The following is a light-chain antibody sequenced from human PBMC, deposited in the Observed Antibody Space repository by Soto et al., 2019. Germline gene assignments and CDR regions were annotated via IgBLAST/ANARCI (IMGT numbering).Light chain of an antibody. V-gene: IGKV1-5*01. CDR1: QSISSW. CDR2: DAS. CDR3: QQYNSLWT. Sequence: DIQMTPFPCTPSASVGDRVTIPCRASQSISSWLAWYQQKPGKAPKLLIYDASSLESGVPSRFSGSGSGTEFTLTISSLQPDDFATYYCQQYNSLWTFGQGTKVDIK. J-gene: IGKJ1*01.